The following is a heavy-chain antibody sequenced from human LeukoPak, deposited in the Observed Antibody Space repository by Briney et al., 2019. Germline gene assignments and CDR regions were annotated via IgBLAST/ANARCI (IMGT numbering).Heavy chain of an antibody. V-gene: IGHV3-7*01. CDR1: GVTFSNYW. CDR3: AREADSGYSSSH. CDR2: INQDGSKT. D-gene: IGHD6-13*01. J-gene: IGHJ4*02. Sequence: GGSLRLSCAASGVTFSNYWMTWARQAPGKGLEWVANINQDGSKTSYGDFVRGRFTISRDNAKNSVYLQMNSLRAEDTALYYCAREADSGYSSSHWGQGTLVTISS.